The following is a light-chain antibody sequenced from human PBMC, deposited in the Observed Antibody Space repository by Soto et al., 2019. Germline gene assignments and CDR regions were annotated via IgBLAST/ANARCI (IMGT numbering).Light chain of an antibody. V-gene: IGKV1-9*01. Sequence: DIQLTQSPSFLSASVRDRVTITCRASQDIGTSLAWYQQRPGKAPKVLITAASTSQSEVPPRFSGSGSGTDFTLTISSLQPEDLATYYCQQLNTYPLTFGGGTKVEI. CDR2: AAS. CDR3: QQLNTYPLT. J-gene: IGKJ4*01. CDR1: QDIGTS.